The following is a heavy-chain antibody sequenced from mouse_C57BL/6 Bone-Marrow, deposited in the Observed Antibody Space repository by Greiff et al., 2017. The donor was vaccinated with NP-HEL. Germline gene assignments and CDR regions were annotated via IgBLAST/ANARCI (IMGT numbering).Heavy chain of an antibody. J-gene: IGHJ1*03. CDR2: IWRGGST. Sequence: VKLMESGPGLVQPSQSLSITCTVSGFSLTSYGVHWVRQSPGKGLEWLGVIWRGGSTDYNAAFMSRLSITKDNSKSQVFFKMNSLQADDTAIYYCAKKRGTGYFDVWGTGTTVTVSS. V-gene: IGHV2-5*01. CDR3: AKKRGTGYFDV. CDR1: GFSLTSYG. D-gene: IGHD3-3*01.